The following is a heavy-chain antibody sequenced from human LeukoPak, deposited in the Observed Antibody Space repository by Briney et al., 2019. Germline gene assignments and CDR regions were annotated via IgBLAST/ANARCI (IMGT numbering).Heavy chain of an antibody. V-gene: IGHV4-34*01. CDR2: INHSGRT. CDR3: VRLRNQQNTFYKTNWFDP. Sequence: PSETLSLSCAVYGGSFRNYYWGWIRQPPGKGLEWIGEINHSGRTTSNSSLKSLVTISVDTSKKQFSLKLISVSAADTAVYYCVRLRNQQNTFYKTNWFDPWGQGTLVTVSS. D-gene: IGHD1-14*01. CDR1: GGSFRNYY. J-gene: IGHJ5*02.